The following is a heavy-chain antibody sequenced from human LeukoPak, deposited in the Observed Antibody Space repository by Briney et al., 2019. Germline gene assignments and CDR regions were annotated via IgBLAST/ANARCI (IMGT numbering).Heavy chain of an antibody. CDR2: ISTLSSTI. D-gene: IGHD3-10*01. V-gene: IGHV3-48*02. Sequence: GGSLRLSCAASGFTFSSYSMNWVRQAPGKGLEWVAYISTLSSTIYYADSVKGRFTISRDNAKNSLYLQTNSLRDEDTAVYYRARHGSGFNYWGRGALVTVSS. CDR1: GFTFSSYS. CDR3: ARHGSGFNY. J-gene: IGHJ4*02.